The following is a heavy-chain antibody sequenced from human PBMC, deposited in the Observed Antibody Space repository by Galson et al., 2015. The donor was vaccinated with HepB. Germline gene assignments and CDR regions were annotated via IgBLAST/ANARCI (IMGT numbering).Heavy chain of an antibody. CDR2: IWYDGSKV. D-gene: IGHD3-3*01. Sequence: SLRLSCAASGFTFSDYGMHWVRQTPGKGLEWVAIIWYDGSKVYYADSVKGRFTISRDNSKNTMYLEMNSLRGEDTAVYYCARECPRTGGYNRDYFDDWGQGTLVTVSS. CDR3: ARECPRTGGYNRDYFDD. CDR1: GFTFSDYG. J-gene: IGHJ4*02. V-gene: IGHV3-33*01.